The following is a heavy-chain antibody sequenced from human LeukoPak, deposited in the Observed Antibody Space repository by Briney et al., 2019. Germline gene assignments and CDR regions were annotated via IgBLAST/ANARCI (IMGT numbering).Heavy chain of an antibody. CDR1: GGSFSGYY. D-gene: IGHD3-22*01. Sequence: SETLSLTCAVYGGSFSGYYWSWIRQPPGKGLEWIGEINHSGSTNYNPSLKSRVTISVDTSKNQFSLKLSSVTAADTAVYYCARVEGFYYDSSGYSSGWFDPWGQGTLVTVSS. CDR3: ARVEGFYYDSSGYSSGWFDP. CDR2: INHSGST. J-gene: IGHJ5*02. V-gene: IGHV4-34*01.